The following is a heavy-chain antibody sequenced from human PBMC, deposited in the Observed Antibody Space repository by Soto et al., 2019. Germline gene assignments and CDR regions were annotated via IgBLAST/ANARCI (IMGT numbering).Heavy chain of an antibody. CDR1: GGSITSGDNY. CDR3: ARTYWSGWGRRLLDS. CDR2: IYDSGHT. Sequence: SETLSLTCTVSGGSITSGDNYWSWIRQPPGKGLEWIGYIYDSGHTYYNPSLKSRLTISVGTSKNQFSLKLSSVTAADTAVYYCARTYWSGWGRRLLDSWGQGALVTVSS. D-gene: IGHD3-3*01. J-gene: IGHJ4*02. V-gene: IGHV4-30-4*01.